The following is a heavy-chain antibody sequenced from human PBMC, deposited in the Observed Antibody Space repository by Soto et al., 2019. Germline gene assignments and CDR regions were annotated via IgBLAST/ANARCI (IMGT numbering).Heavy chain of an antibody. CDR3: AREGPPDIAWFDP. Sequence: QVPLVQSGAEVKKPGSSVKVSCKASGGTFSIYTISWVRQAPGQGLEWMGGSANSAQKFQGRLTVTADESTSTVYLELCSLTSEDTAVYYCAREGPPDIAWFDPWGQGTLVSVSS. J-gene: IGHJ5*02. D-gene: IGHD2-15*01. V-gene: IGHV1-69*01. CDR2: GSA. CDR1: GGTFSIYT.